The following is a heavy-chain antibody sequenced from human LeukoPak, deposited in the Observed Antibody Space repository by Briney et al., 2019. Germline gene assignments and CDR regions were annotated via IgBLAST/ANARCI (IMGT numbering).Heavy chain of an antibody. J-gene: IGHJ4*02. V-gene: IGHV3-21*01. Sequence: GGTLRLSCAASGFTFSSYEMNWVRQAPGKGLEWVSSISSSSSYIYYADSVKGRFTISRDNAKNSLYLQMNSLRAEDTAVYYCARGAGATRKIDYWGQGTLVTVSS. CDR3: ARGAGATRKIDY. CDR1: GFTFSSYE. CDR2: ISSSSSYI. D-gene: IGHD1-26*01.